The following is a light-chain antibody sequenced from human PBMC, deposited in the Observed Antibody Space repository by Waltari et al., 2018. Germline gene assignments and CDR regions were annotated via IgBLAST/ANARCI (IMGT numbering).Light chain of an antibody. CDR2: STN. Sequence: QTVVTQEPSFSVSPGGTVTLTCGLSSGSVSTSYYPSWYHQTPGQAPLPLIYSTNPRSFGVPDRFSGSILGNKAALTITGAQADDECDYYCVVYMGSGHWVFGGGTKLTVL. V-gene: IGLV8-61*01. CDR3: VVYMGSGHWV. CDR1: SGSVSTSYY. J-gene: IGLJ3*02.